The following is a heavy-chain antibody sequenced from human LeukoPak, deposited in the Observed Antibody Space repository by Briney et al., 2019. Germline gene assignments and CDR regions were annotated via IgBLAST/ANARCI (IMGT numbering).Heavy chain of an antibody. CDR3: ARGNWLLPRPIFDY. J-gene: IGHJ4*02. Sequence: GASVRLSCKASGYTFNGYYMHWVRQAPGQGLEWVGWINPNSGGTDYAHNFQGRVTITRDTSNRTAYMELNRLRSDDTAVYYCARGNWLLPRPIFDYWGQGTLVTVSS. CDR1: GYTFNGYY. CDR2: INPNSGGT. V-gene: IGHV1-2*02. D-gene: IGHD3-9*01.